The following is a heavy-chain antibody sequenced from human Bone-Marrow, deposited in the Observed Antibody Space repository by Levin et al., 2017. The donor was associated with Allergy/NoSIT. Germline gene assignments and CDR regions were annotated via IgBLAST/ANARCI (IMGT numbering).Heavy chain of an antibody. J-gene: IGHJ3*02. CDR3: ARDHYDYIWGSLGAFDI. Sequence: SQTLSLTCTVSGGSISSGGYYWSWIRQHPGKGLEWIGYIYYSGSTYYNPSLKSRVTISVDTSKNQFSLKLSSVTAADTAVYYCARDHYDYIWGSLGAFDIWGQGTMVTVSS. D-gene: IGHD3-16*01. CDR2: IYYSGST. CDR1: GGSISSGGYY. V-gene: IGHV4-31*03.